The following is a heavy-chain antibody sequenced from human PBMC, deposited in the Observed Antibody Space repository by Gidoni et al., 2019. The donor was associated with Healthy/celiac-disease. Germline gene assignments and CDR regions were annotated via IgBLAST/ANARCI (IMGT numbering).Heavy chain of an antibody. CDR2: ISYDGSNK. CDR3: AKDMMVYAIPPFYYYYYGMDV. Sequence: QVQLVESGGGVVQPGRSLRLSCAASGFTFSSYGMPWVRQAPGKRLEGVAVISYDGSNKYYADSVKGRFTISRDNSKNTLYLQMNSLRAEDTAVYYCAKDMMVYAIPPFYYYYYGMDVWGQGTTVTVSS. CDR1: GFTFSSYG. V-gene: IGHV3-30*18. D-gene: IGHD2-8*01. J-gene: IGHJ6*02.